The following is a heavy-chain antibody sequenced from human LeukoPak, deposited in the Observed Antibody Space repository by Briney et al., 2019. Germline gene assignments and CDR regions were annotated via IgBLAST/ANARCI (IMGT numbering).Heavy chain of an antibody. V-gene: IGHV4-30-2*01. CDR1: GGSIISGTYS. J-gene: IGHJ5*02. Sequence: PSETLSLTCAVSGGSIISGTYSWSWIRQPPGKGLEWIGYICHSGSTYYNPSLKSRVTISVDESKNQFSLKLSSVTAADTAVYYCARAPYCSSTSCYPSWFDPWGQGTLVTVSS. D-gene: IGHD2-2*01. CDR2: ICHSGST. CDR3: ARAPYCSSTSCYPSWFDP.